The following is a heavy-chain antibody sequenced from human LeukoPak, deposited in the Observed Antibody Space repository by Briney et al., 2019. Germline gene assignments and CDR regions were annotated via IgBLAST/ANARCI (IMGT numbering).Heavy chain of an antibody. V-gene: IGHV3-23*01. CDR2: ISGSGGST. J-gene: IGHJ4*02. CDR3: ARPKVPGVVPAATDY. CDR1: GFTFSSYA. D-gene: IGHD2-2*01. Sequence: GGSLRLSCAASGFTFSSYAVSWVRQAPGKGLEWVSAISGSGGSTYYADSVKGRFTISRDNSKNTLYLQMNSLRAEDTAVYYCARPKVPGVVPAATDYWGQGTLVTVSS.